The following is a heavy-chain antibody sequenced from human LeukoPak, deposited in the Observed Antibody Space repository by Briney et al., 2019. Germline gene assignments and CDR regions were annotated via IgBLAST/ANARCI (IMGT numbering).Heavy chain of an antibody. CDR2: IYYSGST. CDR1: GGSFSPYY. Sequence: SETLSLTCAVYGGSFSPYYWTWIRQPPGKGLEWIGYIYYSGSTNYNPSLKSRVTISVDTSKNQFSLKLSSVTAADTAVYYCARAEIVGANCWFDPWGQGTLVTVSS. D-gene: IGHD1-26*01. V-gene: IGHV4-59*08. CDR3: ARAEIVGANCWFDP. J-gene: IGHJ5*02.